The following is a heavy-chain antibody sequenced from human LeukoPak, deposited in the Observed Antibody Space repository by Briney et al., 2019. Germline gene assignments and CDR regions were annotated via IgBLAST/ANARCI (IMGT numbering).Heavy chain of an antibody. J-gene: IGHJ3*02. CDR3: ARASSGTQDAFDI. Sequence: PGGSLRLSCAASGFTFSSYSMNWVRQAPGKGLEWVSSISYAGSVKGRLTISRDNAKNSVYLQMNSLRAEDTAVYYCARASSGTQDAFDIWEQGTMVTVSS. CDR2: IS. CDR1: GFTFSSYS. D-gene: IGHD1-26*01. V-gene: IGHV3-21*01.